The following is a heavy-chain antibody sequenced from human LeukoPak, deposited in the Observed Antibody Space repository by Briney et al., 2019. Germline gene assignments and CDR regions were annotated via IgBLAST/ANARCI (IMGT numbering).Heavy chain of an antibody. CDR2: IYTSGST. CDR3: ARLVRQRSNGYYYYMDV. Sequence: SETLSLTCTVSGGSISSYCWSWIRQPPGKGLEWIGYIYTSGSTNYNPSLKSRVTISVDTSKNQFSLKLSSVTAADTAVYYCARLVRQRSNGYYYYMDVWGKGTTVTASS. CDR1: GGSISSYC. V-gene: IGHV4-4*09. J-gene: IGHJ6*03. D-gene: IGHD3-10*01.